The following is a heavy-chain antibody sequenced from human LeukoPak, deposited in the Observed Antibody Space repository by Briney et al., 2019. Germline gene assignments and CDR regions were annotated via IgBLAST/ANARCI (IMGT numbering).Heavy chain of an antibody. J-gene: IGHJ4*02. V-gene: IGHV3-33*01. CDR1: GFTLSNYG. CDR2: IWYDGDTK. Sequence: GGSLRLSCAASGFTLSNYGIHCVRQAPGKGLEWVAFIWYDGDTKYYVDSVKGRFTVSRDNSKNTLYLQMNSLRAEDTAVYYCARDRSEGYFDYWGQGTPVTVSS. CDR3: ARDRSEGYFDY.